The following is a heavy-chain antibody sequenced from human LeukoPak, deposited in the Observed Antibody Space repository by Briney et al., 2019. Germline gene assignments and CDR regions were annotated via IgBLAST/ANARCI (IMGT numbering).Heavy chain of an antibody. D-gene: IGHD3-10*01. CDR1: GFIFSDYA. Sequence: PGGSLRLSCVASGFIFSDYAATWVRQAPGKGLVWVSSISVSEGTTHYADSVKGRFTISRDNSKNTLYLQMNSLGVDDTAVYYCVKAPSGLIKGSYDVWGQGTMVTVSS. V-gene: IGHV3-23*01. CDR2: ISVSEGTT. CDR3: VKAPSGLIKGSYDV. J-gene: IGHJ3*01.